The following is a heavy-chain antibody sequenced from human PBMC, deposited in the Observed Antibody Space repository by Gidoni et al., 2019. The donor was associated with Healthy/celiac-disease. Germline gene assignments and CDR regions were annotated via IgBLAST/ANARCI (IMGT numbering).Heavy chain of an antibody. CDR3: AKELGGWPRRGLDV. D-gene: IGHD6-19*01. CDR2: ISGSGGST. V-gene: IGHV3-23*01. Sequence: EVPLLESGGGLVQPGGSLRLSCAASGFTSSRYALRWVRQAPGTGLEWVSAISGSGGSTYYADSVKGRFTISRDNSKNTLYLQMNSLRAEDTAVYYCAKELGGWPRRGLDVWGQGTTVTVSS. CDR1: GFTSSRYA. J-gene: IGHJ6*02.